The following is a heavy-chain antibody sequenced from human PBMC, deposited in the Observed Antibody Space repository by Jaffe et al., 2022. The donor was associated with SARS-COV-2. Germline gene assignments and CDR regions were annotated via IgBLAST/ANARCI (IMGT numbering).Heavy chain of an antibody. CDR3: TREGLPSVVGRKRSWFDP. V-gene: IGHV3-49*05. Sequence: EVQLVESGGGLVKPGRSLRLSCTASGFTFGDYAMSWFRQAPGKGLEWVGFIRSKAYGGTTEYAASVKGRFTISRDDSKSIAYLQMNSLKTEDTAVYYCTREGLPSVVGRKRSWFDPWGQGTLVTVSS. CDR2: IRSKAYGGTT. J-gene: IGHJ5*02. D-gene: IGHD2-15*01. CDR1: GFTFGDYA.